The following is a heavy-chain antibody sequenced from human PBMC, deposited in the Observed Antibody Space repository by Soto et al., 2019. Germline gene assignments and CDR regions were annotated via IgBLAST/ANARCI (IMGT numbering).Heavy chain of an antibody. D-gene: IGHD6-13*01. CDR1: GGSFSGYY. Sequence: QVQLQQWGAGLLKPSETLSLTCAVYGGSFSGYYWSWIRQPPGKGLEWIGEINHSGSTNYNPSLKSRATXXVXTXRNQFSMRLSSVTAADTAVYYCARGFGYRSSHRLDYWGQGTLVTVSS. J-gene: IGHJ4*02. V-gene: IGHV4-34*01. CDR2: INHSGST. CDR3: ARGFGYRSSHRLDY.